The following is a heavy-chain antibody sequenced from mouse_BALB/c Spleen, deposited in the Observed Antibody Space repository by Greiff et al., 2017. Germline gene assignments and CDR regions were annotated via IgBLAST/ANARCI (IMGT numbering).Heavy chain of an antibody. V-gene: IGHV1S34*01. CDR1: GYSFTGYY. D-gene: IGHD2-14*01. CDR2: ISCYNGAT. J-gene: IGHJ4*01. CDR3: ARSGYRYDDYYYAMDY. Sequence: LVKTGASVKISCKASGYSFTGYYMHWVKQSHGKSLEWIGYISCYNGATSYNQKFKGKATFTVDTSSSTAYMQFNSLTSEDSAVYYCARSGYRYDDYYYAMDYWGQGTSVTVSS.